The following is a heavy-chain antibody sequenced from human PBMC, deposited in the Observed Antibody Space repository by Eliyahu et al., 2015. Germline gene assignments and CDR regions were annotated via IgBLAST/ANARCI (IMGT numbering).Heavy chain of an antibody. J-gene: IGHJ4*02. D-gene: IGHD6-6*01. CDR2: ISWNSGSI. CDR1: GFTFDDXA. CDR3: AKGGAAHRHYYFDY. Sequence: EVQLVESGGGLVQPGRSLRLSXXAXGFTFDDXAMHWVRQAPGKGLEWVSGISWNSGSIGYADSVKGRFTISRDNAKNSLYLQMNSLRAEDTALYYCAKGGAAHRHYYFDYWGQGTLVTVSS. V-gene: IGHV3-9*01.